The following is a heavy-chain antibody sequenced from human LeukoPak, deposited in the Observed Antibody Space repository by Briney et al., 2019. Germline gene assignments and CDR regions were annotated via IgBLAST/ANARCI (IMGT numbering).Heavy chain of an antibody. Sequence: HPGGSLRLSCAASGFTFSSYGMHWVRQAPGKGLEWVSAISGSGGSTYYADSVKGRFTISRDNSKNTLYLQMNSLRAEDTAVYYCAKESSLWFGDGYFDYWGQGTLVTVSS. D-gene: IGHD3-10*01. J-gene: IGHJ4*02. V-gene: IGHV3-23*01. CDR2: ISGSGGST. CDR1: GFTFSSYG. CDR3: AKESSLWFGDGYFDY.